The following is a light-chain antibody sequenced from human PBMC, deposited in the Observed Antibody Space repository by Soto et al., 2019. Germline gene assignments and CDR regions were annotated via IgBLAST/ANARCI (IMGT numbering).Light chain of an antibody. Sequence: DIQMTQSPSSLSASVGDRVTISCHASQDINTFLNWYQQKPGKAPKLLIYDASNLEPGVPSRFSGSGSGTDFTFTISSLQPEDFATYVCQQHENLPLTFGGGTKVDIK. V-gene: IGKV1-33*01. CDR3: QQHENLPLT. J-gene: IGKJ4*01. CDR2: DAS. CDR1: QDINTF.